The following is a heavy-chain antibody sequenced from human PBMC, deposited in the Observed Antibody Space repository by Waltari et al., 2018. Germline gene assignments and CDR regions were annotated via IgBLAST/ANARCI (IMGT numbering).Heavy chain of an antibody. D-gene: IGHD3-3*01. Sequence: QMELQESGPRLVKPSETLSLTCNVSGDSISGSRTHWAWLRQPPGKNLQWIGSIYYSGTTYYNPSLKGRFAISVDTSRNQFSLNVNSVTAADTGIYYCARQLRFVDWIPRYFDSWGRGTLATVSS. CDR3: ARQLRFVDWIPRYFDS. CDR1: GDSISGSRTH. J-gene: IGHJ4*02. CDR2: IYYSGTT. V-gene: IGHV4-39*01.